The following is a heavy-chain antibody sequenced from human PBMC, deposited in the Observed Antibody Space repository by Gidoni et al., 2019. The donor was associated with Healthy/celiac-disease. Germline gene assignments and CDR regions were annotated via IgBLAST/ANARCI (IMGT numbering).Heavy chain of an antibody. CDR1: GYTFTGYY. Sequence: QVQLVQSGAEVQKPGASVKVSCKASGYTFTGYYMHWVRQAPGQGLEWMGWINPNSGGTNYAQKVQGRVTMTRDTSISTAYMELSRLRSDDTAVYYCARVNWVLGPLPAAMLGWFDPWGQGTLVTVSS. CDR3: ARVNWVLGPLPAAMLGWFDP. V-gene: IGHV1-2*02. CDR2: INPNSGGT. D-gene: IGHD2-2*01. J-gene: IGHJ5*02.